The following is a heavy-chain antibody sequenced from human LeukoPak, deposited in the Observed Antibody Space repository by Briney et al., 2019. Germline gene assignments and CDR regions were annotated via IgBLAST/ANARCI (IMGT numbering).Heavy chain of an antibody. CDR1: GYTFTNYY. Sequence: VASVKVSCKASGYTFTNYYIHWVRQAPGQGLEWMGIINPGGRSTSYAQKFQGRVTMTRDTSTSTVYMELSSLRSEDTAVYYCARVLYYYDSSGYLFDPWGQGTLVTVSS. V-gene: IGHV1-46*01. CDR2: INPGGRST. J-gene: IGHJ5*02. D-gene: IGHD3-22*01. CDR3: ARVLYYYDSSGYLFDP.